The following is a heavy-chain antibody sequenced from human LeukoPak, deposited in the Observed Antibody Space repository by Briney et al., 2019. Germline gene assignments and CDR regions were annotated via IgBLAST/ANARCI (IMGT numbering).Heavy chain of an antibody. CDR2: IYHSGST. J-gene: IGHJ6*02. V-gene: IGHV4-38-2*01. D-gene: IGHD4-23*01. CDR3: AAVTSYYYYAMDV. Sequence: GSLRLSCAASGFTFSSYAMSWVRQPPGKGLEWIGTIYHSGSTYYNPSLKSRVTISVDTSKNQFSLKLSSVTAADTAVYYCAAVTSYYYYAMDVWGQGTTVTVSS. CDR1: GFTFSSYA.